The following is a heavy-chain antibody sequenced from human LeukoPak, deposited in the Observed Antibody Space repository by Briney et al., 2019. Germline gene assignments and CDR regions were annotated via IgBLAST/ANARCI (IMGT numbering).Heavy chain of an antibody. CDR3: ASGGLGARKYYSDPFHY. D-gene: IGHD3-10*01. Sequence: GGSLRLSCAVSGFTVSSNYVSWVRPAPGKGLEWASILYSAGSTYYADSVRGRFTISRDSSKNTVCLQMNSLRAEDTAIYYCASGGLGARKYYSDPFHYWGQGTLVTVSS. CDR1: GFTVSSNY. CDR2: LYSAGST. J-gene: IGHJ4*02. V-gene: IGHV3-53*01.